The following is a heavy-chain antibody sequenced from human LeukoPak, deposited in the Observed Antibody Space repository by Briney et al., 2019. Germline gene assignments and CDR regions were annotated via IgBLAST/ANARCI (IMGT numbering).Heavy chain of an antibody. J-gene: IGHJ1*01. V-gene: IGHV1-69*05. Sequence: SVKVSCKASGGTFSSHAISWVRQAPGQGLEWMGRIIPIFGTANYAQKFQGRVTITTDESTSTAYMELSSLRSEDTAVYYCARGPGLVVVGTEYFQHWGQGTLVTVSS. CDR2: IIPIFGTA. CDR1: GGTFSSHA. D-gene: IGHD3-22*01. CDR3: ARGPGLVVVGTEYFQH.